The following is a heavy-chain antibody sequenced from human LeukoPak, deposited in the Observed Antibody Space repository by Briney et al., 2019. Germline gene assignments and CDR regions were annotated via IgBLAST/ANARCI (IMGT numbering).Heavy chain of an antibody. J-gene: IGHJ5*02. D-gene: IGHD3-10*01. Sequence: PGGSLRLSCAASGFTFSSYEMNWVRQAPGKGLEWASYISSSGSTIYYADSVKGRFTISRDNAKNSLYLQMNSLRAADTAVYYCARDIGFGEFNWFDPWGQGTLVTVSS. V-gene: IGHV3-48*03. CDR2: ISSSGSTI. CDR3: ARDIGFGEFNWFDP. CDR1: GFTFSSYE.